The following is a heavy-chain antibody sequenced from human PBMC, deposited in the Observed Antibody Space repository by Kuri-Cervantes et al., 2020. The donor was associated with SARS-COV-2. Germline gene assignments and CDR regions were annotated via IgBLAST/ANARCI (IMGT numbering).Heavy chain of an antibody. V-gene: IGHV3-23*01. CDR3: AKLGSSSATRPIFDY. D-gene: IGHD6-6*01. CDR2: ISGSGSST. J-gene: IGHJ4*02. Sequence: GESLKISCAASGFTFSSYAMSWVRQAPGKGLEWVSAISGSGSSTYYADSVKGRFTISRDNSKNTLYLQMNSLRAEDTAVYYCAKLGSSSATRPIFDYWGQGTLVTVSS. CDR1: GFTFSSYA.